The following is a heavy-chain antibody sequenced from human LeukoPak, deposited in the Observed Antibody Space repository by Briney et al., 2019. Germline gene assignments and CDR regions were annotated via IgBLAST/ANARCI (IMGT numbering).Heavy chain of an antibody. CDR2: IKQDGSEK. V-gene: IGHV3-7*01. D-gene: IGHD2-21*02. CDR3: ARDVTVTAPSYYYYMDV. CDR1: GFTFRSYW. J-gene: IGHJ6*03. Sequence: PGGSLRLSCAASGFTFRSYWMSWVRQAPGKGREWVANIKQDGSEKYYVDSVKGRFTISRDNAKSSLYLQMNSLRAEDTAVYYCARDVTVTAPSYYYYMDVWGKGTTVTVSS.